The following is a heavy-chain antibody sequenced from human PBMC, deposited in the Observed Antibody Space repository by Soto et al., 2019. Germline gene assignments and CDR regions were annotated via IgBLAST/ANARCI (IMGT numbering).Heavy chain of an antibody. D-gene: IGHD3-22*01. J-gene: IGHJ5*02. CDR2: IYYSGST. CDR1: GGSISSGDSY. V-gene: IGHV4-30-4*01. Sequence: QVQLQESGPGLVQPSQTLSLTCTVSGGSISSGDSYWSWIRQPPGKGLEWIGYIYYSGSTYYNPSLKSRVTISVDTSKNEFSLKLSSVTAADTVVYYCARGIDSSGYYFGLNWFDPWGQGTLVTVSS. CDR3: ARGIDSSGYYFGLNWFDP.